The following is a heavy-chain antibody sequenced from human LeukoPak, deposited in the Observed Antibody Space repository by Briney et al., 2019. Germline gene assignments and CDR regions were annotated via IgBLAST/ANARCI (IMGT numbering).Heavy chain of an antibody. CDR2: IHTSGST. D-gene: IGHD2-15*01. V-gene: IGHV4-4*07. Sequence: SETLSLTCTVSGVSISSYYWSWIRQPAGKGLEWIGRIHTSGSTNYNPSPKSRVTITVDTSKNQFSLKLSTVTAADTALYYCARAYCGGGSCYDSRGWFDPWGQGTLVIVSS. J-gene: IGHJ5*02. CDR3: ARAYCGGGSCYDSRGWFDP. CDR1: GVSISSYY.